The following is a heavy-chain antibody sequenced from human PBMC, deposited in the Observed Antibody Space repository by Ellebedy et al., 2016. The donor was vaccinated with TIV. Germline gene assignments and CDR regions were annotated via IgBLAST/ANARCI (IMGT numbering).Heavy chain of an antibody. CDR1: GYTFTSYY. D-gene: IGHD4-17*01. CDR2: INPNVNST. J-gene: IGHJ4*02. CDR3: ARDVTVTTTEAFDY. V-gene: IGHV1-46*01. Sequence: AASVKVSCKASGYTFTSYYMHWVRQAPGQGLEWRGIINPNVNSTRYAQKFQGRVTMTRDTSTSTVYMELSSLRSEDTAVCYCARDVTVTTTEAFDYWGQGTLVTVSS.